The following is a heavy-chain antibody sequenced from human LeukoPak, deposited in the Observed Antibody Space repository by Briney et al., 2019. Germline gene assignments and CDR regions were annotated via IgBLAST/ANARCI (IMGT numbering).Heavy chain of an antibody. CDR3: ARNFYETTGFYYDAFDI. V-gene: IGHV3-48*04. CDR2: IRSSGSLM. D-gene: IGHD3-22*01. J-gene: IGHJ3*02. CDR1: GFTFSGYN. Sequence: GGSLRLSCAASGFTFSGYNMNWVRQAPGKGLEWVAFIRSSGSLMYYAESVKGRFTISRDNSRNSLYLQMNSLRVEDTAVYYCARNFYETTGFYYDAFDIWGQGTVVTVSS.